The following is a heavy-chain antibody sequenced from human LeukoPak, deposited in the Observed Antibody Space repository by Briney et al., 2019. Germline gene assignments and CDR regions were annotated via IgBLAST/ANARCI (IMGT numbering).Heavy chain of an antibody. Sequence: PSQTLSLTRAVSGGSISSGGYSWSWIRQPPGKGLEWIGYIYHSGSTYYNPSLKSRVTISVDTSKNQFSLKLSSVTAADTAVYYCARRRKDTAMGVRSSYYFDYWGQGTLVTVSS. CDR1: GGSISSGGYS. V-gene: IGHV4-30-2*01. CDR3: ARRRKDTAMGVRSSYYFDY. D-gene: IGHD5-18*01. J-gene: IGHJ4*02. CDR2: IYHSGST.